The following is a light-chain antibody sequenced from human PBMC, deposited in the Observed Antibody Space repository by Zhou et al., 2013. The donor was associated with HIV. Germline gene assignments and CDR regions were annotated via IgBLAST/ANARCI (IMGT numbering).Light chain of an antibody. V-gene: IGKV1-8*01. CDR3: QQYNSYPRT. Sequence: AIRITQSPSSLSASTGDRVTITCRASQGISSYLAWYQQKPGKAPKLLIYAASTLQSGVPSRFSGSGSGTDFTLTISCLQPEDFATYYCQQYNSYPRTFGQGTKVEIK. CDR2: AAS. J-gene: IGKJ1*01. CDR1: QGISSY.